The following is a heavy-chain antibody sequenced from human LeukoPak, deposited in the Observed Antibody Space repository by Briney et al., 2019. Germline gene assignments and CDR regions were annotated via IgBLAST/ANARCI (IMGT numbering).Heavy chain of an antibody. CDR1: GFTVSSNY. J-gene: IGHJ6*02. CDR3: AKAPAPYYYYYGMDV. Sequence: PGGSLRLSCAASGFTVSSNYMNWVRRAPGKGLEWVSSISDNGVTRYYADSVKGRFTISRDNSDNTVYLQMNSLRAEDTAIYYCAKAPAPYYYYYGMDVWGQGTAVTVSS. V-gene: IGHV3-23*01. CDR2: ISDNGVTR.